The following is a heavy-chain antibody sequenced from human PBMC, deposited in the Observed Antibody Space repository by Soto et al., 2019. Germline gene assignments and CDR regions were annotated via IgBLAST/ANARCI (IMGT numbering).Heavy chain of an antibody. D-gene: IGHD1-26*01. Sequence: GGSLRLSCAASGFTFSSYAMSWVRQAPGKGLEWVSAISGSGGSTYYADSVKGRFTISRDNSKNTLYLQMNSLRAEDTAVYYCAKGWELHDYYYYYGMDVWGQGTTVTVSS. CDR3: AKGWELHDYYYYYGMDV. CDR1: GFTFSSYA. CDR2: ISGSGGST. J-gene: IGHJ6*02. V-gene: IGHV3-23*01.